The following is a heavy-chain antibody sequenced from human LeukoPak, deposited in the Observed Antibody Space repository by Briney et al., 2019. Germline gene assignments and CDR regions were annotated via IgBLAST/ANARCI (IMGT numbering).Heavy chain of an antibody. V-gene: IGHV4-30-2*01. Sequence: SQTLSLTCTVSGGSISSGGYYWSWIRQPPGKGLEWIGYIYHSGSTNYNPSLKSRVTISVDKSKNQFSLKLSSVTAADTAVYYCARDRRDYYFDYWGQGTLVTVSS. CDR3: ARDRRDYYFDY. J-gene: IGHJ4*02. CDR1: GGSISSGGYY. CDR2: IYHSGST.